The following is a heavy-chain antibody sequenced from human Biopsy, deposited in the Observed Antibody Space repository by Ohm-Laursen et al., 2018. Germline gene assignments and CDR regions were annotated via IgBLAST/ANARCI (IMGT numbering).Heavy chain of an antibody. D-gene: IGHD3-3*01. CDR1: GYTYPNYY. J-gene: IGHJ6*02. CDR2: IKPNNGDT. Sequence: ASVKVSCKASGYTYPNYYVHWVRQAPGQGLEWMGWIKPNNGDTDYSQRFQGRVTLAWDRSTSTGYMEVSSLRSGDTALYYCATRGGDDFWSGHYSEIYYYYTLDVWGQGTTVTVSS. CDR3: ATRGGDDFWSGHYSEIYYYYTLDV. V-gene: IGHV1-2*02.